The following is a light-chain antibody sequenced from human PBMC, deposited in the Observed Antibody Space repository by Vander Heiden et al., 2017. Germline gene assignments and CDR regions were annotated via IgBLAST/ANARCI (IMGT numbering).Light chain of an antibody. Sequence: DIQVTQSPSSVSASVGDRVTISCRASQDIYSWLAWYQQKPGKAPKLLIYDASSLQSGVPSRFSGSGSGTDFTLTISSLQPEDFATYCCQQSKSFPYTFGQGTKLEIK. J-gene: IGKJ2*01. V-gene: IGKV1-12*01. CDR2: DAS. CDR1: QDIYSW. CDR3: QQSKSFPYT.